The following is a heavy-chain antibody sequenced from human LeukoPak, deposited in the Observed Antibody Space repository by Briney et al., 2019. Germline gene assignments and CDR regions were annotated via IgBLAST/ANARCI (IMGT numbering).Heavy chain of an antibody. Sequence: PGASLRLSCAASGFTFSSYSMNWVRQAPGKGLEWVSYISSSSSTIYYADSVKGRFTISRDNAKNSLYLQMNSLRAEDTAVYYCARDSSAVEQYYYYYYMDVWGKGTTVTVSS. CDR3: ARDSSAVEQYYYYYYMDV. J-gene: IGHJ6*03. D-gene: IGHD1-26*01. V-gene: IGHV3-48*01. CDR2: ISSSSSTI. CDR1: GFTFSSYS.